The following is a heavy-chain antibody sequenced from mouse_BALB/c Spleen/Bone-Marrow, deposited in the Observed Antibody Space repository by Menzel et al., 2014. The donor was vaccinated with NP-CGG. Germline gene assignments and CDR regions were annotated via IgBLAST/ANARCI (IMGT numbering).Heavy chain of an antibody. CDR1: GYTFTSYY. Sequence: QVQLQQPGPELVKPGASVKMSCKASGYTFTSYYIHWVKRRPGQGLEWIGWIYPGDGSTKYNEKFKGKTTLTADKSSSTAYMLLSSLTSEDSAIYFCARGDYYYGSSRAWFAYWGQGTLVTVSA. CDR3: ARGDYYYGSSRAWFAY. CDR2: IYPGDGST. D-gene: IGHD1-1*01. V-gene: IGHV1S56*01. J-gene: IGHJ3*01.